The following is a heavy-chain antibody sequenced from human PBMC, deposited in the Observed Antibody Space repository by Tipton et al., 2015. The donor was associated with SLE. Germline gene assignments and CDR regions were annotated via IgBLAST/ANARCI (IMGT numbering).Heavy chain of an antibody. Sequence: VSGGSISSYYWSWIRQPPGKGLEWIGYIYYSGSTNYNPSLKSRVTISVDTSKNQFSLKLSSVTAADTAVYYCARDPGNDQDYWYFDLWGRGTLVTVSS. CDR2: IYYSGST. J-gene: IGHJ2*01. CDR1: GGSISSYY. CDR3: ARDPGNDQDYWYFDL. V-gene: IGHV4-59*01. D-gene: IGHD3-10*01.